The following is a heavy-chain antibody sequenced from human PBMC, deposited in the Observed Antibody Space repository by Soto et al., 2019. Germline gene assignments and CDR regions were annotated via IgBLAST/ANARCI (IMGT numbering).Heavy chain of an antibody. CDR2: ISGSGART. V-gene: IGHV3-23*01. J-gene: IGHJ6*03. CDR3: ARNCHMDYYHYMDV. CDR1: GFTFSNYA. Sequence: GGSLRLSCVASGFTFSNYAMSWVRQVPGKGLEWVSGISGSGARTKYADSVKGRFTISRDSSKNTLYLQMSSLSAEDTALYYCARNCHMDYYHYMDVWGKGTTVTVSS. D-gene: IGHD1-7*01.